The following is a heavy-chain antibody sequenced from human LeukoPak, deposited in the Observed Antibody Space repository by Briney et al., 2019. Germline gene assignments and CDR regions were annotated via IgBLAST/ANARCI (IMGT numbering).Heavy chain of an antibody. D-gene: IGHD4/OR15-4a*01. CDR2: ISGSGSTI. CDR3: AKATMDTTYFDS. V-gene: IGHV3-23*01. Sequence: GGSLRLSCAASGFSFNNCAMSWVRQAPGKGLEWVSAISGSGSTIFYADSVKGRFTISRDNSENTLFLQMNSLRAEDTALYYCAKATMDTTYFDSWGQGTLVTVSS. CDR1: GFSFNNCA. J-gene: IGHJ4*02.